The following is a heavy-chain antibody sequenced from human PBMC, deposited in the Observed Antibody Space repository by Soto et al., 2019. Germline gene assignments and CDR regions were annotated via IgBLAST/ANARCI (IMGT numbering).Heavy chain of an antibody. CDR3: ARTYYYDSSGYYYGWFDP. V-gene: IGHV5-51*01. D-gene: IGHD3-22*01. Sequence: PGESLKISCKGSGYSFTSYWIGWVRQMPGKGLEWMGIIYPGDSDTRYSPSFQGQVTISADKSISTAYLQWSSLKASDTAMYYCARTYYYDSSGYYYGWFDPWGQGTLVTVSS. CDR1: GYSFTSYW. CDR2: IYPGDSDT. J-gene: IGHJ5*02.